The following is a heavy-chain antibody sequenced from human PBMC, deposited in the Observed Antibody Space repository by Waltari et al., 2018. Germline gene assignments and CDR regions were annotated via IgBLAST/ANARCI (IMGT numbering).Heavy chain of an antibody. CDR2: ISAHHGNT. D-gene: IGHD6-19*01. CDR3: ATAVGGNMEFDS. V-gene: IGHV1-18*01. J-gene: IGHJ4*01. CDR1: AYTFSTYG. Sequence: QVHLVQSGAEVKTPGASVKVSCKASAYTFSTYGLTWVRQAPGQGLEWLGWISAHHGNTNYAPSLQDRVTLNTDTATYTAYMELNSLRPDDTAVYYCATAVGGNMEFDSWGHGSLVTVSS.